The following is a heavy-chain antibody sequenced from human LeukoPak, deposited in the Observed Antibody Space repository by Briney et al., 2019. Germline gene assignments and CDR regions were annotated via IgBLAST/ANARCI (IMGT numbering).Heavy chain of an antibody. J-gene: IGHJ2*01. CDR2: IFYSGT. Sequence: KSSETLSLTCAVYGGSFSGYYWGWIRQPPGKGLEWSGNIFYSGTYYNPSLQSRVTISVDTSKNQFSLKLSSVTAADTAVYFCVSPRYFDLWGRGTLVTVSS. CDR1: GGSFSGYY. V-gene: IGHV4-34*12. CDR3: VSPRYFDL.